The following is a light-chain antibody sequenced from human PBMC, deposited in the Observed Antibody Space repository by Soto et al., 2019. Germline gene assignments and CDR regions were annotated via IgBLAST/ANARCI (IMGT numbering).Light chain of an antibody. Sequence: QSVLTQPPSVSAAPGQKVTLSCSGSSVNIGSNYVSWYQQVPGTAPKLLIYEDHKRPSEIPDRFSGSKSGTSATLGITGLQTGDEANYYCGSWDSSLSAGVFGGGTKLTVL. J-gene: IGLJ3*02. CDR2: EDH. CDR3: GSWDSSLSAGV. CDR1: SVNIGSNY. V-gene: IGLV1-51*02.